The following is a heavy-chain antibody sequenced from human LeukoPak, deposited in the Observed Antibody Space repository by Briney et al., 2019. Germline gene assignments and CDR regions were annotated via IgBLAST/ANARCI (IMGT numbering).Heavy chain of an antibody. D-gene: IGHD5-18*01. CDR3: TKDSVAMVTTSDY. CDR2: ISWNSGII. V-gene: IGHV3-9*01. CDR1: GFTFDDYG. Sequence: PGGSLRLSCAAPGFTFDDYGMSWVRHAPGKGLEWVSGISWNSGIIGYADSVKGRFTTSRDNAKNSLYLQMNSLRPEDTALYYCTKDSVAMVTTSDYWGQGTLVTVSS. J-gene: IGHJ4*02.